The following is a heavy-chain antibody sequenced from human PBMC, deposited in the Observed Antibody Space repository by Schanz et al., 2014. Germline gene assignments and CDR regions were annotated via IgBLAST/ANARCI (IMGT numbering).Heavy chain of an antibody. Sequence: VQLVQSGGGLVQPGGSLRLSCAASGFTFSSYCINWVRQAPGKGLEWVANINQDGSEKYYVDSVKGRFTISRDNAKNSLYLQMNSLRAEDTAAYYCARGGSSGYDFSIYYMDVWGRGTTVTVSS. V-gene: IGHV3-7*01. D-gene: IGHD5-12*01. CDR2: INQDGSEK. CDR3: ARGGSSGYDFSIYYMDV. CDR1: GFTFSSYC. J-gene: IGHJ6*03.